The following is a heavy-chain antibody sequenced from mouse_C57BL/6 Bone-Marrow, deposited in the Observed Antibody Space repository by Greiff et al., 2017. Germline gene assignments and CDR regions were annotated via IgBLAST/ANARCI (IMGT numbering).Heavy chain of an antibody. J-gene: IGHJ2*01. V-gene: IGHV1-78*01. CDR2: IYPGDGST. CDR1: GYTFTDHT. Sequence: QVQLKESDAGLVKPGASVKISCKVSGYTFTDHTIHWMKQRPEQGLEGIGYIYPGDGSTKYNEKFKGKATLTADKSSSTAYMQLNSLTSEDSAVYFCAATVVAAYFDYWGQGTTLTVSS. CDR3: AATVVAAYFDY. D-gene: IGHD1-1*01.